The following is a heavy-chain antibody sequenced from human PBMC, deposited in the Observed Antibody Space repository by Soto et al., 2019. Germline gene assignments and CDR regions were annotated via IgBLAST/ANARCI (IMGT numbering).Heavy chain of an antibody. D-gene: IGHD2-15*01. CDR1: GFTFSNYG. Sequence: QVQLVESGGGVVQPGGSLRLSCAASGFTFSNYGMHWVRQAPGKGLESVAVIWYDGTNKYYADSVKGRFTISRDNSKTTMYLQVNSLRAEDTAVYYCARDYSRYYGMDVWGQGTTVTVSS. V-gene: IGHV3-33*01. CDR3: ARDYSRYYGMDV. J-gene: IGHJ6*02. CDR2: IWYDGTNK.